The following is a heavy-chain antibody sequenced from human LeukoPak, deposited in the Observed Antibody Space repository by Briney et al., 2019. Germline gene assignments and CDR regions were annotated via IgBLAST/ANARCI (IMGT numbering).Heavy chain of an antibody. Sequence: PGGSLRLSCAASGFTSTTYTIHWVRQAPGKGLEYVSAVVGNGGTTYYANSVKGRFTISRDNSKNTVYLQMGSLRAEDTAVYYCARERAFYYFDYWGQGALVTVSS. CDR2: VVGNGGTT. CDR3: ARERAFYYFDY. CDR1: GFTSTTYT. J-gene: IGHJ4*02. V-gene: IGHV3-64*01.